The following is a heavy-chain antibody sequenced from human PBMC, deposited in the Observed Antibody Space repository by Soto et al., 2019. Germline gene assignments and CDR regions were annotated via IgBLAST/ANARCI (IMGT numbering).Heavy chain of an antibody. Sequence: SETLSLTCTVSGGSISSSSYYWGWIRQPPGKGLEWIGSIYYSGSTYYNPSLKSRVTISVDTSKNQFSLKLSSVTAADTVVYYCASGAGGGYSFDYWGQGTLVTVSS. D-gene: IGHD3-16*01. CDR3: ASGAGGGYSFDY. V-gene: IGHV4-39*01. CDR1: GGSISSSSYY. J-gene: IGHJ4*02. CDR2: IYYSGST.